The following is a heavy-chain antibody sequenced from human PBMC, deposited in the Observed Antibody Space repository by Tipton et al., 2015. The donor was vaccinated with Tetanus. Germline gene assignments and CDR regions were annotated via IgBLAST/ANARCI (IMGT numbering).Heavy chain of an antibody. V-gene: IGHV4-30-2*01. CDR2: IYQTDST. D-gene: IGHD5-12*01. CDR3: VRGRGLGAYSFGFEY. J-gene: IGHJ4*02. CDR1: GGLITTGGYS. Sequence: TLSLTCTVSGGLITTGGYSWGWIRQPPGQGLEWLGYIYQTDSTYYNSSVRSRLTLSLQRSKNQVSLKLTSVTAADTAVYYCVRGRGLGAYSFGFEYWGQGALVTVSS.